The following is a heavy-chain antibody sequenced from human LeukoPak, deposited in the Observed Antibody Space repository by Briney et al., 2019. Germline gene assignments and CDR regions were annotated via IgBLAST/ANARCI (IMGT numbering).Heavy chain of an antibody. Sequence: QPGGSLRLSCAASGFTLSSYAMSWVRHAPGKGLEWVSAISGSGASTYYTDSVKGGFTISRDNSKNTLYLQMNSLRDEDTAVYYCAKSYAVTTFGHSEGMDVWGQGTTVTVSS. CDR1: GFTLSSYA. D-gene: IGHD3-16*01. J-gene: IGHJ6*02. CDR2: ISGSGAST. CDR3: AKSYAVTTFGHSEGMDV. V-gene: IGHV3-23*01.